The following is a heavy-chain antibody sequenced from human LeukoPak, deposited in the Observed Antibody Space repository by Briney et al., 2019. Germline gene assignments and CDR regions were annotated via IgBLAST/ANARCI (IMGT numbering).Heavy chain of an antibody. V-gene: IGHV3-23*01. Sequence: GGSLRLSCAVSGFTFSTYAMSWVRQTPGKGLEWVSAISGSGGSTYYADSVKGRFTISRDNSKNTLYLQMNSLRAEDTAVYYCARDRGYSTFDMWGQGTMVTVSS. J-gene: IGHJ3*02. D-gene: IGHD5-18*01. CDR3: ARDRGYSTFDM. CDR1: GFTFSTYA. CDR2: ISGSGGST.